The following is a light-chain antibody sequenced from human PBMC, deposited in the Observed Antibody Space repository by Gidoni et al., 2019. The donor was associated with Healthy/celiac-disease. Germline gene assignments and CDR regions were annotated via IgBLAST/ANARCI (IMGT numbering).Light chain of an antibody. J-gene: IGKJ2*01. Sequence: DIVMTQSPLSLPVTPGEPASISCRSSQSLLHSNGYNYLDWYLQKPGQSPQLLIYLGSNRASGVPDRFSGSGSGTDFTLKISRVAAEDVGFYYCMQALQSYTFGQGTKLEIK. CDR3: MQALQSYT. CDR1: QSLLHSNGYNY. CDR2: LGS. V-gene: IGKV2-28*01.